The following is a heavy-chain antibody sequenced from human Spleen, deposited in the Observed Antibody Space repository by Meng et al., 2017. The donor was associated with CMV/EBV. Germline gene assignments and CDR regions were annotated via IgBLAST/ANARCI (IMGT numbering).Heavy chain of an antibody. CDR1: GFNFSSYW. D-gene: IGHD5-12*01. Sequence: GGSLRLSCVGSGFNFSSYWMSWVRQAPGKGLEWVANIKEDGSEKYYVDSVKGRFTISRDSAKNSLYLQMNSLRAEDTAVYYCARRGYSAYTPFNYWGRGTLVTVSS. V-gene: IGHV3-7*01. J-gene: IGHJ4*02. CDR3: ARRGYSAYTPFNY. CDR2: IKEDGSEK.